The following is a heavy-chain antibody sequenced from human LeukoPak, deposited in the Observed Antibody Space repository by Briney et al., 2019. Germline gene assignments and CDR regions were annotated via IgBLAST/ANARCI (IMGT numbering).Heavy chain of an antibody. V-gene: IGHV3-23*01. J-gene: IGHJ6*02. CDR1: GFTFNNYA. CDR2: ISGSDGST. D-gene: IGHD3-16*01. CDR3: TKEEGDYYYYYGLDV. Sequence: GGSLRLSCAASGFTFNNYAMSWVRQAPGKGLEWVSSISGSDGSTYFADSVKGRFTISRDNSKNTLYLQMNSLRAEDTAVYYCTKEEGDYYYYYGLDVWGQGTMVTVSS.